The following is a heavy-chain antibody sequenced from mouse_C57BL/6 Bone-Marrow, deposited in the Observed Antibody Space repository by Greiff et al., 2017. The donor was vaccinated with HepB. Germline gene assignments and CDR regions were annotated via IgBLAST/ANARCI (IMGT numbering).Heavy chain of an antibody. J-gene: IGHJ4*01. D-gene: IGHD2-1*01. CDR2: IDPSDSYT. V-gene: IGHV1-69*01. CDR3: ARGGNYGAMDY. Sequence: QQSCKASGYTFTSYWMHWVKQRPGQGLEWIGEIDPSDSYTNYNQKFKGKSTLTVDKSSSTAYMQHSSLTSEYSAVYYCARGGNYGAMDYWGQGTSVTVSS. CDR1: GYTFTSYW.